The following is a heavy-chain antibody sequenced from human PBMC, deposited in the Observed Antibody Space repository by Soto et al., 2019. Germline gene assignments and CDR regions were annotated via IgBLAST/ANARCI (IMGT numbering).Heavy chain of an antibody. Sequence: GASVKVSCKASGYTFTTYSINWVRQAPGQGLEWMGWISAYNGDTDYARNFQGRVTMTTDTSTSTAYMELRSLRSDATAIYYCARQALGITQAAHRYFDPWGQGTLVTVST. V-gene: IGHV1-18*01. CDR1: GYTFTTYS. D-gene: IGHD3-16*01. CDR3: ARQALGITQAAHRYFDP. J-gene: IGHJ5*02. CDR2: ISAYNGDT.